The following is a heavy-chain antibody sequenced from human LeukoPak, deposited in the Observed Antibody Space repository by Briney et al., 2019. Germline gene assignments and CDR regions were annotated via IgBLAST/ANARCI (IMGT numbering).Heavy chain of an antibody. CDR1: GFPISTNG. V-gene: IGHV3-23*01. D-gene: IGHD5-18*01. J-gene: IGHJ4*02. Sequence: GGSLRLSCAASGFPISTNGMSWVRQAPGKGLEWVSGIVGGDGGTYYADSVKGRFIISRDNSKNTLYVQMNSLRAEDTAVYYCAKDPRGYHDYWGQGTLVTVSS. CDR3: AKDPRGYHDY. CDR2: IVGGDGGT.